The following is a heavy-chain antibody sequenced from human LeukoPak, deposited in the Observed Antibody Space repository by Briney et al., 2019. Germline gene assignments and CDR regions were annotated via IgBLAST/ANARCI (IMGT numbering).Heavy chain of an antibody. Sequence: GESLQIPCKGSGYSFTSYWIGWVHQMPGKGLEWMGIIYPGDSDTRYSPSFKGQVTISADKSISTAYLQWSSLKASDTAMYYCARLAHLTAIDYWGQGTLVTVSS. D-gene: IGHD3-9*01. CDR1: GYSFTSYW. CDR3: ARLAHLTAIDY. J-gene: IGHJ4*02. V-gene: IGHV5-51*07. CDR2: IYPGDSDT.